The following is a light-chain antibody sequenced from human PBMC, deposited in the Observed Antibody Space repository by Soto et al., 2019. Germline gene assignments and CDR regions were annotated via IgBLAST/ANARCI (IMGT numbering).Light chain of an antibody. CDR2: GAS. V-gene: IGKV3-20*01. J-gene: IGKJ4*01. CDR3: QQYGSSSLT. Sequence: IVLTQSPGTLSLSPGERATLSCRASQSISSRNLAWYQQKPGQAPRLLIYGASSRATGIPDRFSGSGSGTDFTLTISRLEPEDFAVYYCQQYGSSSLTFGGGTKVDIK. CDR1: QSISSRN.